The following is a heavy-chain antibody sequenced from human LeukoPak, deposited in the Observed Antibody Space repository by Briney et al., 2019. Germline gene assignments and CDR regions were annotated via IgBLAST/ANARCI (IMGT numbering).Heavy chain of an antibody. V-gene: IGHV3-7*01. J-gene: IGHJ4*02. Sequence: GGSLRLSCAASGFTFSSYWMSWVRQAPGKGLEWVANIKQDGSEKYYVDSVKGRFTISRDNAMNSLYLQMNSLRAEDTAVYYCAREGSYYDSSGYYSSFDYWGQGTLVTVSS. CDR2: IKQDGSEK. CDR3: AREGSYYDSSGYYSSFDY. CDR1: GFTFSSYW. D-gene: IGHD3-22*01.